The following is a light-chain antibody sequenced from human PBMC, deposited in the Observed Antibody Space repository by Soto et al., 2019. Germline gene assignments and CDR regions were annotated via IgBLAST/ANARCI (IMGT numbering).Light chain of an antibody. Sequence: DIQMTQSPSSLSASVGDRVTITCRASQNIYTYLNWYQQKPGKAPKLLIFAASSLQSGVPSTFSGSGSGTDFTLTISSLQPEHFATYYCQQSYITNPTFGPGTKVDIK. V-gene: IGKV1-39*01. J-gene: IGKJ3*01. CDR1: QNIYTY. CDR3: QQSYITNPT. CDR2: AAS.